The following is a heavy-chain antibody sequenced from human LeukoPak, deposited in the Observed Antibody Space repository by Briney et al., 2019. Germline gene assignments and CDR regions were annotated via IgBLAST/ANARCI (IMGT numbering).Heavy chain of an antibody. Sequence: PGGSLRLSCAASGFTFSDYWMNWLRQAPGKGLMWVSRLNPNGRNTDYADSVKGRFTISRDNAKNTLYLQMNSPRVDDTAVYYCARSKYSGSYYDYWGQGTLVTVSS. CDR1: GFTFSDYW. CDR2: LNPNGRNT. V-gene: IGHV3-74*01. D-gene: IGHD1-26*01. CDR3: ARSKYSGSYYDY. J-gene: IGHJ4*02.